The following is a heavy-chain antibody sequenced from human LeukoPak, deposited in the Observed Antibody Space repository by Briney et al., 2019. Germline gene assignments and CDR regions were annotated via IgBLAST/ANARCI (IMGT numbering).Heavy chain of an antibody. CDR3: AREGTYSSTWNDAFDI. J-gene: IGHJ3*02. D-gene: IGHD6-13*01. V-gene: IGHV3-9*01. CDR2: ISWNSGSI. Sequence: GRSLRLSCAASGFTFDDYAMHWVRQAPGKGLEWVSGISWNSGSIGYADSVKGRFTISRDNAKNSLYLQMNSLRAEDTAMYYCAREGTYSSTWNDAFDIWGQGALVTVSS. CDR1: GFTFDDYA.